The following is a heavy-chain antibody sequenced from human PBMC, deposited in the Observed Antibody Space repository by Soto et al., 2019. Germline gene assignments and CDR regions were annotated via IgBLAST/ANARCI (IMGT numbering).Heavy chain of an antibody. CDR2: IYYTGST. V-gene: IGHV4-59*01. CDR1: CTSITNYF. J-gene: IGHJ6*04. D-gene: IGHD4-4*01. CDR3: AREAIQSPSGANEDYWGMEV. Sequence: SETLSLTCTVSCTSITNYFWSCIRPLAEEGVEMIWYIYYTGSTEYNPSLQNRVTMSVDTSTNQSSLGLTSLSAADTDVYYCAREAIQSPSGANEDYWGMEVVGKGNKVTVSS.